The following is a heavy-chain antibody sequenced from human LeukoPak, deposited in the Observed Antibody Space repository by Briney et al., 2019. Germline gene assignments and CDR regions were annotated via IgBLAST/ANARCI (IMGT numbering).Heavy chain of an antibody. Sequence: GGSLRLSCAASGFTFSSDWMDWVRQAPGKGLMWVARISADGTARNCADSVKGRFTVSRDNAKNSLYLQMNSLRAEDTALYYCAKPTASGMATSDFDYWGQGTLVTVSS. V-gene: IGHV3-74*01. J-gene: IGHJ4*02. CDR3: AKPTASGMATSDFDY. D-gene: IGHD5-24*01. CDR2: ISADGTAR. CDR1: GFTFSSDW.